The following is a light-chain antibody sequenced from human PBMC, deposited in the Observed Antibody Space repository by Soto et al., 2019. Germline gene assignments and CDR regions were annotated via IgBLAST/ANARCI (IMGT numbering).Light chain of an antibody. CDR3: QHYFRYPWT. CDR2: DAS. Sequence: DIQMTQSPSSLSASVGDRVNITCRASQSISTWLAWYQPQPGRAPRRLIYDASTLQGGVPSTFSGSGSGTEFTLTISSLQPDDFSSYYCQHYFRYPWTFGQGTKVDIK. J-gene: IGKJ1*01. V-gene: IGKV1-5*01. CDR1: QSISTW.